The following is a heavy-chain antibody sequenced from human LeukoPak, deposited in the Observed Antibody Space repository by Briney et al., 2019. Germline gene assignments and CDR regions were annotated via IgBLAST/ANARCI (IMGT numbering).Heavy chain of an antibody. Sequence: SGGSQRLSCAASGFTFSSYWMSWVRQAPGKGLEWVANIKQDGSEKYYVDSVKGRFTISRDNAKNSLYLQMNSLRAEDTAVYYCARVIIGGNYDFWIDNWFDPWGQGTLVTVSS. CDR3: ARVIIGGNYDFWIDNWFDP. D-gene: IGHD3-3*01. CDR2: IKQDGSEK. CDR1: GFTFSSYW. J-gene: IGHJ5*02. V-gene: IGHV3-7*01.